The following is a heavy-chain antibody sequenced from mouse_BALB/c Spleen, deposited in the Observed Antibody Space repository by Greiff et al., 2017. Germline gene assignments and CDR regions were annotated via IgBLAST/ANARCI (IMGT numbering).Heavy chain of an antibody. CDR2: ISYSGST. J-gene: IGHJ3*01. D-gene: IGHD4-1*01. Sequence: DVQLQESGPGLVKPSQSLSLTCTVTGYSITSDYAWNWIRQFPGNKLEWMGYISYSGSTSYNPSLKSRISITRDTSKNQFFLQLNSVTTEDTATYYCARRDLTGMFAYWGQGTLVTVSA. CDR3: ARRDLTGMFAY. CDR1: GYSITSDYA. V-gene: IGHV3-2*02.